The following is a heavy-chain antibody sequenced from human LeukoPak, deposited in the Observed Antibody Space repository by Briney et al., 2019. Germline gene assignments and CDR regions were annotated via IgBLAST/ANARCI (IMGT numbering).Heavy chain of an antibody. V-gene: IGHV3-72*01. CDR3: AKDLHNWNSVGVH. CDR1: GFTFSDHY. D-gene: IGHD1-1*01. Sequence: GGSLRLSCAASGFTFSDHYMDWVRQAPGKGLEWVGRIRNKANSYTTEYAASVKGRFTISRDDSKNSLYLQMNSLKCEDTAVYYCAKDLHNWNSVGVHWGQGTLVTVSS. CDR2: IRNKANSYTT. J-gene: IGHJ4*02.